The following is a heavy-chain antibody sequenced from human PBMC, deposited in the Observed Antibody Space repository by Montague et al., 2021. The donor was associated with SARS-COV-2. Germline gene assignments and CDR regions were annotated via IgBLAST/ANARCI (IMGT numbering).Heavy chain of an antibody. D-gene: IGHD1-1*01. CDR3: ARTTALAASADGLDV. CDR2: TYYRSKWFN. Sequence: CAISGDSVSSNRASWNWIRQSPSRGLEWLGRTYYRSKWFNDYSVSVSSRITIDPGTSKNVFSLHLRSVTPEDTAVYFCARTTALAASADGLDVWGPGTLISVSS. J-gene: IGHJ3*01. V-gene: IGHV6-1*01. CDR1: GDSVSSNRAS.